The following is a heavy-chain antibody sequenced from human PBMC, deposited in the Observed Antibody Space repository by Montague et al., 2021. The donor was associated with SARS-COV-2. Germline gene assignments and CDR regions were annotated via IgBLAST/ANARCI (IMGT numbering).Heavy chain of an antibody. Sequence: SETLSLTCAVYGGSFSGYYWSWIRQPPGKGLEWIGEINHSGSTNYNPSLKSRVTISVDTSKNQFSLKLSSVTAADTAVYYCARANGYHFDYWGQGTLVTVSS. D-gene: IGHD1-1*01. V-gene: IGHV4-34*01. CDR2: INHSGST. CDR1: GGSFSGYY. J-gene: IGHJ4*02. CDR3: ARANGYHFDY.